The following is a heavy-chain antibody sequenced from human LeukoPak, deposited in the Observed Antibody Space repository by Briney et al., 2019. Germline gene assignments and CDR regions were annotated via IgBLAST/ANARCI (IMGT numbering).Heavy chain of an antibody. V-gene: IGHV3-33*06. Sequence: PGRSLRLSCAASGFTFSHSGMFWARQAPGKGLEWVAIWYDGSEKYYADSVKGRFTISRDNSKNTLFLQMNSLRVEDTAVYYCAKDYGTDDSGRRGYLDNWGQGALVTVSS. CDR3: AKDYGTDDSGRRGYLDN. D-gene: IGHD3-10*01. J-gene: IGHJ4*02. CDR2: WYDGSEK. CDR1: GFTFSHSG.